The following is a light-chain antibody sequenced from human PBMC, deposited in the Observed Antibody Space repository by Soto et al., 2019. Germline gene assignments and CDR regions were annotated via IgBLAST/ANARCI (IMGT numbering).Light chain of an antibody. V-gene: IGKV3-11*01. J-gene: IGKJ2*02. CDR3: QQRARWPST. CDR1: ESVDRY. Sequence: VLTQSPDILSLSPGQTATLSCRASESVDRYVAWYQQKVGQAPRLLIYDAFTWATGVAARFSGSGSATDFTLTISSLEPDDFAVYYCQQRARWPSTFGPGTKVEIK. CDR2: DAF.